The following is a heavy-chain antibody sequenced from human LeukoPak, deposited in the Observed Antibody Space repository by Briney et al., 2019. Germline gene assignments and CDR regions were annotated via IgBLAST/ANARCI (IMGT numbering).Heavy chain of an antibody. CDR2: MNPNSGNT. CDR1: FTXXX. J-gene: IGHJ6*02. D-gene: IGHD3-9*01. V-gene: IGHV1-8*02. CDR3: ARPVAATGALRYFDWLLYGMDV. Sequence: FTXXXXSWVXXXXGQGLEWMGWMNPNSGNTGYAQKFQGRVTMTRNTSISTAYMELSSLRSEDTAVYYCARPVAATGALRYFDWLLYGMDVWGQGTTVTVSS.